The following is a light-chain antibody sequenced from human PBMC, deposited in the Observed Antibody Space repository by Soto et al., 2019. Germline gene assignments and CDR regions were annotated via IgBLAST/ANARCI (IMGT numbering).Light chain of an antibody. Sequence: DIQMTQSPSSLSASVGDRVTITCRASQSISSYLNWYQKKPGKAPKLLIYAASSLQSGVPSRFSGSVSGTDFTLAISALQTDDCATYFCQQTYSITLTFCGVTKVEIK. CDR3: QQTYSITLT. CDR2: AAS. V-gene: IGKV1-39*01. J-gene: IGKJ4*01. CDR1: QSISSY.